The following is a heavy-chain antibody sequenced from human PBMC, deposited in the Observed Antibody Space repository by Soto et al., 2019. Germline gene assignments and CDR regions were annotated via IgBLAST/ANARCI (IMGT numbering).Heavy chain of an antibody. V-gene: IGHV3-21*01. J-gene: IGHJ5*02. CDR3: ARLQYCSGGSCYSGNWFDP. CDR2: ISSSSSYI. D-gene: IGHD2-15*01. Sequence: PGGSLRLSCAAFGFTFSSYSMNWVRQAPGKGLEWVSSISSSSSYIYYADSVKGRFTISRDNAKNSLYLQMNSLRAEDTAVYYCARLQYCSGGSCYSGNWFDPWGQGTLVTVSS. CDR1: GFTFSSYS.